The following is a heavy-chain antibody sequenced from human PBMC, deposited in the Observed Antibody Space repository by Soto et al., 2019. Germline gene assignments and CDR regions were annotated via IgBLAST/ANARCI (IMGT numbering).Heavy chain of an antibody. Sequence: QLQLVQSGPEVKKPGASVKVSCKVSGDTLSTFGISWVRQAPGQGLEWMAWSTPHNGNTNFAQKFHGLVTFKAATSVATADMALRSLRYDDTGVYFCSSLSFITSGDNYYYYMDVCGQGTTITVSS. J-gene: IGHJ6*03. CDR3: SSLSFITSGDNYYYYMDV. D-gene: IGHD3-10*01. CDR1: GDTLSTFG. V-gene: IGHV1-18*04. CDR2: STPHNGNT.